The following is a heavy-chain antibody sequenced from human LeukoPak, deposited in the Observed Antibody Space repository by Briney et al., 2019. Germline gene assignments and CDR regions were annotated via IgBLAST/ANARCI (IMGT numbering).Heavy chain of an antibody. D-gene: IGHD2-21*01. J-gene: IGHJ3*02. Sequence: TGGSLRLSCAASGFTFSTYWMSWVRQAPGKGLEWVANIKEDGSEINYADSVRGRFTISRDNAKNTLYLQMNSLRAEDTAVYYCAREGAIPLDAFDMWGQGTMVTVSS. CDR2: IKEDGSEI. V-gene: IGHV3-7*01. CDR3: AREGAIPLDAFDM. CDR1: GFTFSTYW.